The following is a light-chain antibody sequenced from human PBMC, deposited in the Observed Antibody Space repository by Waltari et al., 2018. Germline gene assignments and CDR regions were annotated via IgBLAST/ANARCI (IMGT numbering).Light chain of an antibody. V-gene: IGKV3-20*01. Sequence: EIVLTQSPGTLSLSPGERATLSCRARQSVGRYLAWYQQKPGQAPRLLIYGASTRATGIPDRFSGSGSGTDFSLIISRLEPEDFAVYFCQKYEAIPATFGQGTKVEIK. CDR2: GAS. J-gene: IGKJ1*01. CDR3: QKYEAIPAT. CDR1: QSVGRY.